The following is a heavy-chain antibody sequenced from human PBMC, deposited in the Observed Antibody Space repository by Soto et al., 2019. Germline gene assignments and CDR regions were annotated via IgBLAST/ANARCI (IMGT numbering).Heavy chain of an antibody. CDR2: IRGGGGNS. CDR1: GFNFGDYT. V-gene: IGHV3-23*01. J-gene: IGHJ4*02. D-gene: IGHD6-19*01. Sequence: QLLESGGGLVQPGGSRRLSCAAPGFNFGDYTMTWVRQAPGKGLAWISTIRGGGGNSYYADVVKGRFTITRDNYKNTRYLQMNSLKGEYMALYYCAKETVGVGWTLAFWGQGTLVTVSA. CDR3: AKETVGVGWTLAF.